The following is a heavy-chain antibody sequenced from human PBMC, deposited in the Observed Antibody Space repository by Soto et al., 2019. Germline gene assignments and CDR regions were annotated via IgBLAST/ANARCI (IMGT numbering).Heavy chain of an antibody. Sequence: SSETLSLTCTVSGGSISSGDYYWSWIRQPPGKGLEWIGYIYYSGSTYYNPSLKSRVTISVDTSKNQFSLKLSSVTAADTAVYYCARGPHYYDSSGSDYWGQGTLVTVS. CDR1: GGSISSGDYY. J-gene: IGHJ4*02. V-gene: IGHV4-30-4*01. D-gene: IGHD3-22*01. CDR3: ARGPHYYDSSGSDY. CDR2: IYYSGST.